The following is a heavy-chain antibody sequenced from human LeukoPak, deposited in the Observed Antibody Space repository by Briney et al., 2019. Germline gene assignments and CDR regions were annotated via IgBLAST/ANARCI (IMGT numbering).Heavy chain of an antibody. V-gene: IGHV3-30*18. CDR2: ISYDGSNA. D-gene: IGHD3-22*01. CDR1: GFTFSSYG. J-gene: IGHJ6*02. Sequence: GGSLRLSCAASGFTFSSYGMHWVRQAPGKGLEWVALISYDGSNAYYADSLKGRFTISRDNSKNTVFLQMISLRAEDTAVYYCAKGFDYYYDSSQYYYGMDVWGQGTTVTVS. CDR3: AKGFDYYYDSSQYYYGMDV.